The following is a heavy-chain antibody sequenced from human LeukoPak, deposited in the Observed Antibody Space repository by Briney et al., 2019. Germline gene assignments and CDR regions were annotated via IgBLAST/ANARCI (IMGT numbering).Heavy chain of an antibody. V-gene: IGHV4-34*01. Sequence: SETLSLTCAVYGGSFSGYYWSWIRQPPGKGLEWIGEINHSGSTSYNPPLKSRVTISVDTSKNQFSLKLSSVTAADTAVYYCARERSASGWYLDYWGQGTLVTVSS. CDR3: ARERSASGWYLDY. J-gene: IGHJ4*02. CDR1: GGSFSGYY. CDR2: INHSGST. D-gene: IGHD6-19*01.